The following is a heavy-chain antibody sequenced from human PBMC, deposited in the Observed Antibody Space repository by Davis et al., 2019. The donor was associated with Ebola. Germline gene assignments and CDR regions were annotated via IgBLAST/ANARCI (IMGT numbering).Heavy chain of an antibody. V-gene: IGHV3-23*01. J-gene: IGHJ4*02. Sequence: GGSLRLSCAASGFTFSSYAMSWVRQAPGKGLVWVSRINSDGSSTSYADSVKGRFTISRDNSKNTLYLQMNSLRAEDTAVYYCAKADSVVVIAIWGAFDYWGQGTLVTVSS. CDR3: AKADSVVVIAIWGAFDY. CDR2: INSDGSST. CDR1: GFTFSSYA. D-gene: IGHD2-21*01.